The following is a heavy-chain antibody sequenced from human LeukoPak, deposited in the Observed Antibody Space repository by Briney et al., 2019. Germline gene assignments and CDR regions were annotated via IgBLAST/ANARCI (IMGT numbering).Heavy chain of an antibody. CDR3: ARDRGNYLLPY. J-gene: IGHJ4*02. CDR2: ISAGNGNT. V-gene: IGHV1-3*01. CDR1: GYTFTSYD. D-gene: IGHD1-26*01. Sequence: ASVKVSCKASGYTFTSYDMYWVRQAPEQRLEWMGWISAGNGNTRYSQKFHDRLTISRDTPASTVYMELSSLRSEDTAIYYCARDRGNYLLPYWGQGTLVTVSS.